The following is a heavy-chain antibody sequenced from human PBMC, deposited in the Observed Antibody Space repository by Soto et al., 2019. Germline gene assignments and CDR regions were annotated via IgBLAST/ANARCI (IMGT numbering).Heavy chain of an antibody. V-gene: IGHV5-51*01. CDR3: VRHSGSFDSSGRLAGKFDF. CDR1: GYSFTTYW. CDR2: IYPGDSDT. J-gene: IGHJ4*02. Sequence: GESLKISCQGSGYSFTTYWIGWVRQMPGKGLEWMGIIYPGDSDTRYSPYFQGQITISADKSISTAYLQWSSLKASDTAIYFCVRHSGSFDSSGRLAGKFDFWGQGTQVTVSS. D-gene: IGHD3-22*01.